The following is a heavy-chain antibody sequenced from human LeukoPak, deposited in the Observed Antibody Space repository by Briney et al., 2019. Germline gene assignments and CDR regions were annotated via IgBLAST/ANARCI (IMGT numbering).Heavy chain of an antibody. CDR3: ARNGAPVVTAITPYYYYMDV. Sequence: PGRSLRLSCTASGFTFSSYWMSWVRQAPGKGLEWVANIKQDGSEKYYVDSVKGRFTISRDNAKNSLYLQMNSLRAEDTAVYYCARNGAPVVTAITPYYYYMDVWGKGTTVTVSS. CDR1: GFTFSSYW. D-gene: IGHD2-21*02. V-gene: IGHV3-7*01. J-gene: IGHJ6*03. CDR2: IKQDGSEK.